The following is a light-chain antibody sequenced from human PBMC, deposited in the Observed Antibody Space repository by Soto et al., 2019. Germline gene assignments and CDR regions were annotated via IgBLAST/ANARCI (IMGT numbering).Light chain of an antibody. V-gene: IGKV3-20*01. Sequence: DIVLKQSPGTLSLSQGERATLSCRASQSVSSNLAWYQQKPGQAPRLLIYDASSRATGIPDRFSGGGSGTDFTLTISRLEPEDFAVYYCQQFSSYPLTFGGGTKVDNK. CDR1: QSVSSN. CDR3: QQFSSYPLT. J-gene: IGKJ4*01. CDR2: DAS.